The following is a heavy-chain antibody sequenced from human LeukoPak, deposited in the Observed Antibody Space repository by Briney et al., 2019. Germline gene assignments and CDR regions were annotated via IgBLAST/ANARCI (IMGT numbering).Heavy chain of an antibody. V-gene: IGHV3-23*01. D-gene: IGHD4-23*01. CDR3: ANHYGGNPKYYFDY. J-gene: IGHJ4*02. CDR1: GFTFSSYG. CDR2: ISGSGGST. Sequence: GGSLRLSCAASGFTFSSYGMSWVRQAPGKGLEWVSVISGSGGSTYYADSVKGRFTISRDNSKNTLYLQMDSLRAEDTAVYYCANHYGGNPKYYFDYWGQGTLVTVSS.